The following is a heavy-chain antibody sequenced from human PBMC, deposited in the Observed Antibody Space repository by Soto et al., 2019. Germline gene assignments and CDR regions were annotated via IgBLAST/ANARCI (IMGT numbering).Heavy chain of an antibody. Sequence: SETLSLTCAVYGGSFSGYYWSWIRQPPGKGLEWIGEINHSGSTNYNPSLKSRVTISVDTSKNQFSLKLSSVTAADTAVYYCARGTENNDASRLGELSFSFGYWGQGTLVTVSS. CDR1: GGSFSGYY. J-gene: IGHJ4*02. D-gene: IGHD3-16*02. CDR2: INHSGST. CDR3: ARGTENNDASRLGELSFSFGY. V-gene: IGHV4-34*01.